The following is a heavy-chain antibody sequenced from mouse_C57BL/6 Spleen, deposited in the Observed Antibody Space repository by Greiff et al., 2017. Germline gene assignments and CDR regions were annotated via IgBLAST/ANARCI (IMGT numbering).Heavy chain of an antibody. CDR2: IWSDGST. CDR3: ARHGYYGYDGYYFDY. CDR1: GFSLTSYG. Sequence: VQLQESGPGLVAPSQSLSITCTVSGFSLTSYGVHWVRQPPGKGLEWLVVIWSDGSTTYNSALKSRLSISKDNSKSQVFLKMNSLQTDDTAMYYCARHGYYGYDGYYFDYWGQGTTLTVSS. V-gene: IGHV2-6-1*01. D-gene: IGHD2-2*01. J-gene: IGHJ2*01.